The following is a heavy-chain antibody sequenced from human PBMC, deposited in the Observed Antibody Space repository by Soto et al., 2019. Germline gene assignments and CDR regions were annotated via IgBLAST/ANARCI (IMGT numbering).Heavy chain of an antibody. D-gene: IGHD3-22*01. CDR1: GYTFTNSG. J-gene: IGHJ3*02. Sequence: ASVKVPCKASGYTFTNSGIIWVRQAPGQGLEWMGWISTDNGNTNYAQHLQGRVSMTTDTSTSTVYMELSSLRSEDTAVYYCARAPDYYDSSGYYYEPQGAASDIWGQGTMVTVSS. CDR2: ISTDNGNT. CDR3: ARAPDYYDSSGYYYEPQGAASDI. V-gene: IGHV1-18*01.